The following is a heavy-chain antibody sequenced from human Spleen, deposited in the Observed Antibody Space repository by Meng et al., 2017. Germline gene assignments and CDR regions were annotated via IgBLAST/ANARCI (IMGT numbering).Heavy chain of an antibody. CDR1: GGSISSGDYY. CDR2: IYYSGST. Sequence: QVQLQESGPGLVKPSQTLSLTCTVSGGSISSGDYYWSWIRQPPGKGLEWIGYIYYSGSTYYNPSLKSRLTISVDTSKKQFSLRLTSVTAADTAVYYCVRENWKSTIDYSGQGTLVTVSS. D-gene: IGHD1-1*01. J-gene: IGHJ4*02. CDR3: VRENWKSTIDY. V-gene: IGHV4-30-4*01.